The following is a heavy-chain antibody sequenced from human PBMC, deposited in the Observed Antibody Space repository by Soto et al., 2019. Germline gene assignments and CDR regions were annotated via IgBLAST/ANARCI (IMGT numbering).Heavy chain of an antibody. CDR2: ISYDGSNK. CDR1: GFTFSSYD. CDR3: AKDFYDSSGYYYVFGLDY. D-gene: IGHD3-22*01. Sequence: QVQLVESGGGVVQPGRSLRLSCAASGFTFSSYDMHWVRQAPGKGLEWVAVISYDGSNKYYADSVKGRFTISRDNSKNTLYLQMNSLRAEDTAVYYCAKDFYDSSGYYYVFGLDYWCQGTLVTVSS. V-gene: IGHV3-30*18. J-gene: IGHJ4*02.